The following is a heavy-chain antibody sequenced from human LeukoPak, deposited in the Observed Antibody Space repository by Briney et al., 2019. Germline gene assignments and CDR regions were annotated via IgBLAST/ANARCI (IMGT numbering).Heavy chain of an antibody. Sequence: GESLKISCKGSGYTFTSYWIGWVRQMPGKGLEWIGLRNPAGSDTRYSPSFQGQVTISVDKSINTAYLQWSSLKASDTAMYYCARHVSSSRVAYDVWGQGTMVTVSS. V-gene: IGHV5-51*01. J-gene: IGHJ3*01. D-gene: IGHD2-2*01. CDR3: ARHVSSSRVAYDV. CDR2: RNPAGSDT. CDR1: GYTFTSYW.